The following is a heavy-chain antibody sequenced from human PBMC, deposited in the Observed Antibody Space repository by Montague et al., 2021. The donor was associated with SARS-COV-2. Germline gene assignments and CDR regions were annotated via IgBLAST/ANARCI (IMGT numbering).Heavy chain of an antibody. V-gene: IGHV3-9*01. CDR3: AKDSYYDFWSGYSPGENWFDP. CDR1: GFTFGDYA. Sequence: SLRLSCSVSGFTFGDYAMHWVRQAPGKGLEWVSGISWNSGSIGYXDSVKGRFTISRDNAKNSLYLQMNSLRAEDTALYYCAKDSYYDFWSGYSPGENWFDPWGQGTLVTVSS. CDR2: ISWNSGSI. J-gene: IGHJ5*02. D-gene: IGHD3-3*01.